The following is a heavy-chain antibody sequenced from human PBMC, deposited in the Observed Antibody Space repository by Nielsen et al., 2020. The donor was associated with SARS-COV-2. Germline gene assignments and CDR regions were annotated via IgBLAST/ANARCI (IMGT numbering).Heavy chain of an antibody. Sequence: GESLKISCAASGFTFSSYSMNWVRQAPGKGLEWVSSISSSSSYIYYADSVKGRFTISRDNAKNSLYLQMNSLRAEDTAVYYCARAAAANDAFDIWGQGTMVTVPS. D-gene: IGHD2-2*01. CDR2: ISSSSSYI. J-gene: IGHJ3*02. CDR3: ARAAAANDAFDI. CDR1: GFTFSSYS. V-gene: IGHV3-21*01.